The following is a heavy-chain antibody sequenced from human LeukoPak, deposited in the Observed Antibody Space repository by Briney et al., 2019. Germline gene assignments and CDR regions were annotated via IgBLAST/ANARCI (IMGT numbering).Heavy chain of an antibody. D-gene: IGHD6-13*01. CDR1: GFTFSSYA. J-gene: IGHJ6*02. V-gene: IGHV3-23*01. Sequence: GGSLRLSCAASGFTFSSYAMTWVRQAPGKGLEWVSVISVSGGSTDYTHSVKGRFTVSRDDFKNTLYLQMNSLRVEDTAVYYCAKDEAPAAGSWNYYYGMDVWGQGTTVTVSS. CDR2: ISVSGGST. CDR3: AKDEAPAAGSWNYYYGMDV.